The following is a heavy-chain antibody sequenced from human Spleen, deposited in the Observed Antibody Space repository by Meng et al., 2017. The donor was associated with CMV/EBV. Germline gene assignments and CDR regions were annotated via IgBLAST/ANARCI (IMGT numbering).Heavy chain of an antibody. V-gene: IGHV1-18*04. CDR2: INTYNGNT. J-gene: IGHJ4*02. D-gene: IGHD3-3*01. CDR3: ARDLFQEDDDFWSPGRY. Sequence: ASVKVSCKASGYTFTGYYIHWVRQAPGQGLEWMGWINTYNGNTNYVRKVQGRVTMTTDTSTRTAYMELRSLRSDDTAVYYCARDLFQEDDDFWSPGRYWGQGTLVTVSS. CDR1: GYTFTGYY.